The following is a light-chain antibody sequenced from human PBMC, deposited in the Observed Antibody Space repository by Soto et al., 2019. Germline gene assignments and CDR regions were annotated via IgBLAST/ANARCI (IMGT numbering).Light chain of an antibody. V-gene: IGLV2-14*01. CDR2: EVS. J-gene: IGLJ3*02. Sequence: QSVLTQPASVSGSPGQSITIFCSGTSSDVGAYKFVSWYRHHPGKAPQVIIYEVSNRPSGVSNRFSGSKSGNTASLTISGLQPEDEGDYYCSSYTSTSTPWVFGGGTKLTVL. CDR1: SSDVGAYKF. CDR3: SSYTSTSTPWV.